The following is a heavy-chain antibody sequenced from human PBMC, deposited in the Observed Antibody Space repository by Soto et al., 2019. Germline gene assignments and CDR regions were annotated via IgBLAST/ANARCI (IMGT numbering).Heavy chain of an antibody. Sequence: SVKVSCKASGGTFSSYAISWVRQAPGQGLEWMGGIIPIFGTANYAQKFQGRVTITADESTSTAYMELSSLRSEDTAVYYCARSKTMVRGATDFDYWGQGTLVTVSS. CDR1: GGTFSSYA. J-gene: IGHJ4*02. CDR2: IIPIFGTA. D-gene: IGHD3-10*01. V-gene: IGHV1-69*13. CDR3: ARSKTMVRGATDFDY.